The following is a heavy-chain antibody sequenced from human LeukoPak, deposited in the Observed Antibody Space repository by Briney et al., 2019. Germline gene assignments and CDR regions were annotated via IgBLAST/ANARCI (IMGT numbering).Heavy chain of an antibody. CDR1: GGSISSHY. CDR2: IYYSGST. J-gene: IGHJ4*02. CDR3: ARSPFKRSSFDY. Sequence: PSATVSLTCTVSGGSISSHYWSWMRQPPGKGLEWIGYIYYSGSTNYNPSHHSGVTISVDTSKNQSSLKLSTVPAADTAAYYCARSPFKRSSFDYWGRGTLVTVSS. V-gene: IGHV4-59*11.